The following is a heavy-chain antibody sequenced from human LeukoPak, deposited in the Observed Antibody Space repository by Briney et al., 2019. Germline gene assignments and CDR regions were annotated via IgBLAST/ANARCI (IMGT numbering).Heavy chain of an antibody. Sequence: GGSLRLPCAASGFTFSSYGMHWVRQAPGKGLEWVAVISYDGSNKYYADSVKGRFTISRDNSKNTLYLQMNSLRAEDTAVYYCAKDSSSGYWGQGTLVTVSS. CDR1: GFTFSSYG. V-gene: IGHV3-30*18. CDR3: AKDSSSGY. CDR2: ISYDGSNK. J-gene: IGHJ4*02. D-gene: IGHD6-6*01.